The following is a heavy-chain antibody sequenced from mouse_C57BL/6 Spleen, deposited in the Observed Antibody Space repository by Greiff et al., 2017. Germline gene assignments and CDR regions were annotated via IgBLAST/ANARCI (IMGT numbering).Heavy chain of an antibody. D-gene: IGHD2-5*01. CDR1: GYTFTSYW. J-gene: IGHJ4*01. Sequence: VQLQQPGTELVKPGASVKLSCKASGYTFTSYWMHWVKQRPGQGLEWIGNINPSNGGTNYNEKFKSKATLTVDKSSSTAYMQLSSLTSEDSAVYYCARAARLYYSNYGDAMDYWGQGTSVTVSS. CDR2: INPSNGGT. CDR3: ARAARLYYSNYGDAMDY. V-gene: IGHV1-53*01.